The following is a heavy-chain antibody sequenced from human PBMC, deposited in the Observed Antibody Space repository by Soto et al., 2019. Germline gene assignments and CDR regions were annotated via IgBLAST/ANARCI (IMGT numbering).Heavy chain of an antibody. CDR2: MNPNTGNS. D-gene: IGHD6-19*01. CDR3: ARRADTNGWNGFCADEYYFDF. V-gene: IGHV1-8*01. CDR1: GYTFTSYD. Sequence: GASVKVSCKASGYTFTSYDIYWVRQATGQGLEWMGWMNPNTGNSGYAQKFQGRVTMTSNTSITTAHMELSSLRSEDTAVYYCARRADTNGWNGFCADEYYFDFWGQGTLVTVSS. J-gene: IGHJ4*02.